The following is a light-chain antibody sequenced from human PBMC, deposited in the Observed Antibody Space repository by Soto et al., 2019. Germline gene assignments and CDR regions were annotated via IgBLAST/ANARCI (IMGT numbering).Light chain of an antibody. CDR1: SSDVGGHNS. Sequence: QSALTQPASVSGSPGQSITISCTGSSSDVGGHNSISWYQHHPVKAPKLILYDVKNRPSGVSDRFSGSKSGNTASLTISGLQAEDEADYYCSSYTDSNTVVFGGGTQLTVL. CDR3: SSYTDSNTVV. J-gene: IGLJ2*01. V-gene: IGLV2-14*03. CDR2: DVK.